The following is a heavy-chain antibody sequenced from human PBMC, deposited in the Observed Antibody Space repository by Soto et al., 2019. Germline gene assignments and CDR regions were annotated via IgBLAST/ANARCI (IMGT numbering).Heavy chain of an antibody. CDR3: ARVGYCISTSCYGWFDP. V-gene: IGHV1-18*01. CDR2: ISAYNGNT. Sequence: QVQLVQSGAEVKKPGASVKVSCKASGYTFTSYGISWVRQAPGQGLEWMGWISAYNGNTNYAQKLQGRVTMTTDTSTSTADMELRSLRSDDTAVYYCARVGYCISTSCYGWFDPWGQGTLVTVSS. D-gene: IGHD2-2*03. J-gene: IGHJ5*02. CDR1: GYTFTSYG.